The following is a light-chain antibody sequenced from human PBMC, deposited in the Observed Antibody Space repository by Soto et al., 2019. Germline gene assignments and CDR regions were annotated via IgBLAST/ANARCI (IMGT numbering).Light chain of an antibody. CDR1: QSVRRY. CDR3: QQYNNWPLT. J-gene: IGKJ4*01. Sequence: EIVLTQSPATLALSPGERATLSCRASQSVRRYLAWYQQKPGQAPRLLIYDASTRATGIPARFSGSGSGTEFTLTISSLQSEDFAVYYCQQYNNWPLTFGGGTKVDIK. V-gene: IGKV3D-15*01. CDR2: DAS.